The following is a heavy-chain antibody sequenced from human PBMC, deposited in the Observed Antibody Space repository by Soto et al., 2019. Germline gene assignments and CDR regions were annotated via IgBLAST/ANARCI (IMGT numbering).Heavy chain of an antibody. V-gene: IGHV4-39*01. Sequence: QLQLQESGPGLVKPSETLSLTCTVSGGSISSSSYYWAWIRQPPGKGLEWIGSIYYSGSTYYNPSLKSRVTISVDTSKNQFSLKLSSVTAADTAVYYCARTNQYYFDYWGQGTLVTVSS. D-gene: IGHD2-2*01. J-gene: IGHJ4*02. CDR2: IYYSGST. CDR3: ARTNQYYFDY. CDR1: GGSISSSSYY.